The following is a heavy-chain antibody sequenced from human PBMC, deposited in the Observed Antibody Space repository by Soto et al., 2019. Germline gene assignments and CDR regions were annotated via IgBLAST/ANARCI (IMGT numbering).Heavy chain of an antibody. CDR3: TTVFDY. CDR1: GFTFTNNW. V-gene: IGHV3-74*01. CDR2: LTGGTAT. D-gene: IGHD1-1*01. J-gene: IGHJ4*02. Sequence: EVQLVESGGDLVQPGGSLRLSCAVSGFTFTNNWIHWVRQAPGKGLLWVSRLTGGTATGYADSVRGRFTISGDAAKNTLYLQMNDLRAEDTAVYYCTTVFDYWGRGPLVTVSS.